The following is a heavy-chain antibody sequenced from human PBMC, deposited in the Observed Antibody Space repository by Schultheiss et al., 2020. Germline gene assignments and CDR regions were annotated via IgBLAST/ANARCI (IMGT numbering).Heavy chain of an antibody. V-gene: IGHV3-30-3*01. CDR1: GFTFSSYA. D-gene: IGHD5-24*01. Sequence: GESLKISCAASGFTFSSYAMHWVRQAPGKGPEWVAVISYDGSNKYYADSVKGRFTISRDNSKNTLYLQMNSLRAEDTAVYYCARLRRWLQPDYYYYYGMDVWGQGTTVTVSS. CDR3: ARLRRWLQPDYYYYYGMDV. CDR2: ISYDGSNK. J-gene: IGHJ6*02.